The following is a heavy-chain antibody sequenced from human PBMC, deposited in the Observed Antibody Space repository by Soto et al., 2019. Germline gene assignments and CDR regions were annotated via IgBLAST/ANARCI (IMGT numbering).Heavy chain of an antibody. V-gene: IGHV1-8*01. J-gene: IGHJ6*02. Sequence: QVQLVQSGAEVKKPGASVKVSCKASGYTFTSYDINWVRQATGQGLEWMGWMNPNSGNTGYAQKFQGRVTMTRNTSLSTAYMELSSLRSEDTAVYYCARVVVVTARYYYYYYGMDVWGQGTTVTVSS. D-gene: IGHD2-21*02. CDR2: MNPNSGNT. CDR1: GYTFTSYD. CDR3: ARVVVVTARYYYYYYGMDV.